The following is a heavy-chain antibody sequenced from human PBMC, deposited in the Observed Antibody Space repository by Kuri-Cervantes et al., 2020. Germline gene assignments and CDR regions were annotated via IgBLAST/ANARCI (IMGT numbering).Heavy chain of an antibody. V-gene: IGHV1-2*02. Sequence: ASVKVSCKTSGCTFAGYYMHWVRHAPGQGLEWMGWINPNSGGTNYAQKFQGRVTMTRDTSISTAYMELSRLRSDDTAVYYCAREADGSGSYTIYFDYWGQGTLVTVSS. CDR1: GCTFAGYY. CDR3: AREADGSGSYTIYFDY. CDR2: INPNSGGT. J-gene: IGHJ4*02. D-gene: IGHD3-10*01.